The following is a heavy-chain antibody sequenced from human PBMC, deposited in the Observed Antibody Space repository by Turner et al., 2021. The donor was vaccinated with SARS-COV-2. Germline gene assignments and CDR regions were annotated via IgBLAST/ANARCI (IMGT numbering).Heavy chain of an antibody. V-gene: IGHV3-13*04. CDR3: ARAKFRGLISWFDP. Sequence: EVQLVESGGGLVQPGGSLRLSCAASGFTFSNYDMHWVRQATGKGLERVSAVGTAGDKYDPGSVKGRFTIARENGKNSLYLQMNSLRAGDTAVYYCARAKFRGLISWFDPWGQGTLVTVSS. CDR1: GFTFSNYD. D-gene: IGHD3-10*01. J-gene: IGHJ5*02. CDR2: VGTAGDK.